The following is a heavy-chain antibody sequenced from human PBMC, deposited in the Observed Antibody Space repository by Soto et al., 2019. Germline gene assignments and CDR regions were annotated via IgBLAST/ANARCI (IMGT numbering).Heavy chain of an antibody. CDR3: ARAVAVTRIDY. J-gene: IGHJ4*02. CDR1: GDTFTGYY. CDR2: INPNSGGT. V-gene: IGHV1-2*04. D-gene: IGHD6-19*01. Sequence: ASVKVSCKASGDTFTGYYMHWVRQAPGQGLEWMGWINPNSGGTNYAQKFQGWVTMTRDTSISTAYMELSRLRSDDTAVYYCARAVAVTRIDYWGQGTLVTVSS.